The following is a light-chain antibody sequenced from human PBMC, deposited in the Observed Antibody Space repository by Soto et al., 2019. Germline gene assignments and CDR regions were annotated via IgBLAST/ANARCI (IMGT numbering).Light chain of an antibody. V-gene: IGLV2-14*01. J-gene: IGLJ2*01. CDR2: EVS. CDR3: TSYTSSATGV. CDR1: SSDVGGYKY. Sequence: QSALTQPASVSGSPGQSITISCTGTSSDVGGYKYVSWYQQHPGKIPKLLIYEVSNRPSGVSSRFSGSKSGNTASLTISGLHAEDEADYYCTSYTSSATGVFGGGTKLTVL.